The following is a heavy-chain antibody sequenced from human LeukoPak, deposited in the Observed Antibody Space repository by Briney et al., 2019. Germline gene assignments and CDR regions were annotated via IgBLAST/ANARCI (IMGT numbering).Heavy chain of an antibody. CDR3: ARAGNSGYWFDY. V-gene: IGHV4-31*03. D-gene: IGHD3-22*01. Sequence: SETLSLTCTVSGVSIGSAAYYWTWIRRHPGKGLEWIGYIYDSGATYYNPSLRSRLTISVDTSRNQFSLRLNSVTAADTAVYYCARAGNSGYWFDYWGQGTVVTVSS. J-gene: IGHJ4*02. CDR1: GVSIGSAAYY. CDR2: IYDSGAT.